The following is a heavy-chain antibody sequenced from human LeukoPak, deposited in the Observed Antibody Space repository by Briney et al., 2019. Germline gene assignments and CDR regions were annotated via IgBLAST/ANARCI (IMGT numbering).Heavy chain of an antibody. V-gene: IGHV3-23*01. CDR2: ISGGGGST. J-gene: IGHJ4*02. CDR1: GFTFSSYG. Sequence: GGSLRLSCAASGFTFSSYGMSWVRQAPGKGLEWVSAISGGGGSTYYADSVKGRFTISRDNSKNTLYLQMNSLRAEDTAVYYCAKESCSSTSCYTNFDYWGQGTLVTVSS. D-gene: IGHD2-2*02. CDR3: AKESCSSTSCYTNFDY.